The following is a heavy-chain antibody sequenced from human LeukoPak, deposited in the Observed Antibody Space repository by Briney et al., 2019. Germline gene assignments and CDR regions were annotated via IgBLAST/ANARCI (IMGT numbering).Heavy chain of an antibody. J-gene: IGHJ5*02. V-gene: IGHV2-5*01. CDR2: TYWNDDQ. CDR1: GFSLSTSGVG. Sequence: SGPTLVNRTQTLTLTCTFSGFSLSTSGVGVAWIRQSPGQALEWIAVTYWNDDQRYSPSLKSRLTITKDTSKNQVVLTMTNMDPADTATYHCAHSGLHHWGQGILVTVSS. D-gene: IGHD2-21*01. CDR3: AHSGLHH.